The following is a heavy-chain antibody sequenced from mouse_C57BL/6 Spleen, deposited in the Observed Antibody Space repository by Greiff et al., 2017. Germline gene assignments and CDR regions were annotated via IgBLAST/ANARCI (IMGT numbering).Heavy chain of an antibody. V-gene: IGHV1-18*01. CDR2: INPNNGGT. Sequence: VQLQQSGPELVKPGASVKIPCKASGYTFTDYNMDWVKQSHGKRLEWIGDINPNNGGTIYNQKFKGKATLTVDKSSSTAYMELRSLTSEDTAVYYCARRSNYGDFDVWGTGTTVTVSS. CDR1: GYTFTDYN. CDR3: ARRSNYGDFDV. J-gene: IGHJ1*03. D-gene: IGHD2-5*01.